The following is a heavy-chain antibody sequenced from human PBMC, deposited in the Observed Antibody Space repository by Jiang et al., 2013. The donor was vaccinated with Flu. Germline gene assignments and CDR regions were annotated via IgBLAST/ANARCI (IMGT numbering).Heavy chain of an antibody. J-gene: IGHJ4*02. CDR1: GGTFSSYT. CDR2: IIPILGIA. D-gene: IGHD3-10*01. V-gene: IGHV1-69*04. Sequence: SGAEVKKPGSSVKVSCKASGGTFSSYTISWVRQAPGQGLEWMGRIIPILGIANYAQKFQGRVTITADKSTSTAYMELSSLRSEDTAVYYCARTPLYHGSGSYYDYWGQGTLVTVSS. CDR3: ARTPLYHGSGSYYDY.